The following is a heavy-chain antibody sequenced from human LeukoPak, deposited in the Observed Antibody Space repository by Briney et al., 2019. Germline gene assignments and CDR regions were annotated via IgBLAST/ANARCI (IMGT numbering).Heavy chain of an antibody. D-gene: IGHD6-13*01. CDR1: GYPISSGYY. J-gene: IGHJ6*03. CDR3: ARQHDSYHYYYVDV. Sequence: PSETLFLTXAVSGYPISSGYYWIWIRQPPGKGLEWIGSLYHSDSIYYNPSLESRVTMSVDTSKNQFSLKLSFVTAADTAVYYCARQHDSYHYYYVDVWGTGTTVTVSS. V-gene: IGHV4-38-2*01. CDR2: LYHSDSI.